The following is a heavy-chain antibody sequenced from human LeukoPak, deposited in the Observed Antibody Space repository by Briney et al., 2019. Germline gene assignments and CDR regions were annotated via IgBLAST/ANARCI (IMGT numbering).Heavy chain of an antibody. CDR2: ISSSGSTT. V-gene: IGHV3-48*04. Sequence: GGSLRLSCAASGFTFSSYSMNWVRQAPGKGLEWVSYISSSGSTTYYADSVKGRFTISRDNAKNSLYLQMNSLRAEDTAVYYCASGAVAGQGAFDIWGQGTMVTVSS. D-gene: IGHD6-19*01. CDR1: GFTFSSYS. J-gene: IGHJ3*02. CDR3: ASGAVAGQGAFDI.